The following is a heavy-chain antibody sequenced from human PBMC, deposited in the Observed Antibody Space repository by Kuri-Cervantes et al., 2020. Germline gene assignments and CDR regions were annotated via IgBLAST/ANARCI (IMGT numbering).Heavy chain of an antibody. D-gene: IGHD2-2*01. CDR1: GFTFDDYA. J-gene: IGHJ4*02. CDR3: AKSGSVVPAAPIDY. Sequence: GGSLRLSCAASGFTFDDYAMHWVRQAPGKGLEWVSGISWNSGSIGYADSVKGRFTISRDNAKNSLYLQMNSLRAEDTALYYCAKSGSVVPAAPIDYRGQGTLVTVSS. V-gene: IGHV3-9*01. CDR2: ISWNSGSI.